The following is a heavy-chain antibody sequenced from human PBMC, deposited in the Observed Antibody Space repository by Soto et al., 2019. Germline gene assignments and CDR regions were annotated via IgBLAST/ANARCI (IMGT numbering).Heavy chain of an antibody. D-gene: IGHD5-12*01. CDR3: ARDDISAYDY. CDR1: GFSFSRHW. CDR2: IKQDGSEK. J-gene: IGHJ4*02. V-gene: IGHV3-7*01. Sequence: GGSLRLSCAASGFSFSRHWMSWIRQAPGKGLEWVANIKQDGSEKYYVDSVKGRFTISRDNAKNFLYLQMNSLRAEDTAMYYCARDDISAYDYWGQGTLVTVSS.